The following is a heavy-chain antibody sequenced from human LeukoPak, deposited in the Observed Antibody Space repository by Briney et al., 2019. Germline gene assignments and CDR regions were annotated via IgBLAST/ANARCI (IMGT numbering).Heavy chain of an antibody. CDR1: GFTFSSYS. CDR2: ISSSSAYI. J-gene: IGHJ4*02. Sequence: GGSLRLSCAVSGFTFSSYSMNWVRQAPGKGLEWVASISSSSAYIYYADSVEGQFTISRDNAKNSLYLQMNSLRADDTAVYYCSRHLKGGYKAFDYWGQGTLVTVSS. CDR3: SRHLKGGYKAFDY. D-gene: IGHD3-22*01. V-gene: IGHV3-21*01.